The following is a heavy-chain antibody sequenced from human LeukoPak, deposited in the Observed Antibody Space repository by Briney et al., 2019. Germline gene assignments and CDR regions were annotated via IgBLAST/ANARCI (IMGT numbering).Heavy chain of an antibody. J-gene: IGHJ4*02. D-gene: IGHD6-13*01. CDR2: ISSSSSYI. CDR3: AKVVIAARYYFDY. Sequence: GGSLRLSCAASGFTFSSYNMNWVRQAPGKGLECVSSISSSSSYIYYADSVKGRFSISRDNAKNSLYLQMNSLRAEDTAVYYCAKVVIAARYYFDYWGQGTLVTVSS. CDR1: GFTFSSYN. V-gene: IGHV3-21*04.